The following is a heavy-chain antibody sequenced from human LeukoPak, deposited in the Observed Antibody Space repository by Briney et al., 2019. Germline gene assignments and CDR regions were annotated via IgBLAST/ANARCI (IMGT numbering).Heavy chain of an antibody. CDR1: GSRFISLW. D-gene: IGHD6-13*01. J-gene: IGHJ4*02. V-gene: IGHV5-51*01. CDR3: ARRRCYGQQRVPGYFDY. CDR2: LYYGDDDT. Sequence: AASPQISSKGSGSRFISLWICWVLQLPVKGLEWLRTLYYGDDDTRYSPPFQGQVTISDDKSVSNPYLQWSSLKASDSAMYYFARRRCYGQQRVPGYFDYWGQGTLVTVSS.